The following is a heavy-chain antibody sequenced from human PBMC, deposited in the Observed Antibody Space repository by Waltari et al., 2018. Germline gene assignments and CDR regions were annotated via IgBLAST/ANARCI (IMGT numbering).Heavy chain of an antibody. D-gene: IGHD3-3*01. CDR1: GGSFSGYY. V-gene: IGHV4-34*01. CDR3: ARQANYDFWSGYYTTSEAFDI. J-gene: IGHJ3*02. Sequence: QVQLQQWGAGLLKPSETLSLTCAVYGGSFSGYYWSWIRQPPGKGLEWIGEINHSGSTNYNPSLKSRVTISVDTSKNQFSLKLSSVTTADTAVYYCARQANYDFWSGYYTTSEAFDIWGQGTMVTVSS. CDR2: INHSGST.